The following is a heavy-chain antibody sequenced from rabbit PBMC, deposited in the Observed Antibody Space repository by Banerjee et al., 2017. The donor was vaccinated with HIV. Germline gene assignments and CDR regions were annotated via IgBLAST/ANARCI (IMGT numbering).Heavy chain of an antibody. J-gene: IGHJ6*01. CDR3: ARISRMLVVIDL. CDR2: IYAGSSGIT. Sequence: QEQLEESGGDLVKPEGSLTLTCTASAFSFSNKYVMCWVRQAPGKGLEWIACIYAGSSGITYYANWAKGRFTISKTSSTTVTLQMTSLTAADTATYFCARISRMLVVIDLWGPGTLVTVS. V-gene: IGHV1S45*01. CDR1: AFSFSNKYV. D-gene: IGHD4-2*01.